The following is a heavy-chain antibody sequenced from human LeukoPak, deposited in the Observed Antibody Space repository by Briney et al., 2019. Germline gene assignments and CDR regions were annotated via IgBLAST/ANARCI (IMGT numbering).Heavy chain of an antibody. V-gene: IGHV4-39*07. D-gene: IGHD3-22*01. CDR3: ARDLAVLGYFHFDY. CDR2: IYYSGST. Sequence: SETLSLTCTVSGGSLSSSSYFWGWLRQPPGKGLEWLGSIYYSGSTYYNPSLKSRVTLSVDTSKNQFSLKLSSVTAADTAVYYCARDLAVLGYFHFDYWGQGTLVTVSS. J-gene: IGHJ4*02. CDR1: GGSLSSSSYF.